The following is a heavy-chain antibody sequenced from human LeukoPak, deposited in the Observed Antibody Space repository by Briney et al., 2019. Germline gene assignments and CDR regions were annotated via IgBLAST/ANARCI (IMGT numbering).Heavy chain of an antibody. CDR3: AKDLLFYYDSSGLRDAFDI. V-gene: IGHV3-9*01. D-gene: IGHD3-22*01. CDR1: GFTFDDYA. Sequence: PGGSLRLSCAASGFTFDDYAMHWVRQAPGKGLEWVSGISWNSGSIGYADSVKGRFTISRDNAKNTLYLQMNSLRAEDTAVYYCAKDLLFYYDSSGLRDAFDIWGQGTMVTVSS. CDR2: ISWNSGSI. J-gene: IGHJ3*02.